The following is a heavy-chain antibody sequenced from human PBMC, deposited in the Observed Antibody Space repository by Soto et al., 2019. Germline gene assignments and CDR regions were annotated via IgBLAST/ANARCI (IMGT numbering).Heavy chain of an antibody. J-gene: IGHJ5*02. CDR3: ARGVTYSSSWYWHHLGNWFDP. CDR2: INHSGST. Sequence: SETLSLNFAVYGGSFRGYYWSWIRQPPGKGLEWIGEINHSGSTNYNPSLKSRVTISVDTSKNQFSLKLSSVTAADTAVYYCARGVTYSSSWYWHHLGNWFDPWGQGTLVTVSS. V-gene: IGHV4-34*01. CDR1: GGSFRGYY. D-gene: IGHD6-13*01.